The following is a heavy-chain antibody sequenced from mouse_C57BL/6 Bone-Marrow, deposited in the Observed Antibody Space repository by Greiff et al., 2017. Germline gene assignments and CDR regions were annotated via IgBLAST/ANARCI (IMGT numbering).Heavy chain of an antibody. CDR2: IYPSDSET. CDR1: GYTFTSYW. D-gene: IGHD4-1*01. CDR3: ATAGTAWFAY. V-gene: IGHV1-61*01. Sequence: VQLQQPGAELVRPGSSVKLSCKASGYTFTSYWMDWVKQRPGQGLEWIGNIYPSDSETDYNQKFKDKATLTVDKSSSTAYMQLSSLTSEDSAVYYCATAGTAWFAYWGQGTLVTVSA. J-gene: IGHJ3*01.